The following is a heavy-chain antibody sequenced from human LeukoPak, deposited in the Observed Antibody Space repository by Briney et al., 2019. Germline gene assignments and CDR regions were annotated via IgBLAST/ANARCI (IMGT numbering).Heavy chain of an antibody. CDR3: AKGGPTGDLRSPRRDY. Sequence: PGGSLRLSCAVSGFAFSSYAMSWVRQAPGEGLEWGSVISASAGSTYYADSGKGRFTISRDNSKNTLYLQMNSLRAHDTAVYYCAKGGPTGDLRSPRRDYWGQGTLVTVSS. CDR2: ISASAGST. V-gene: IGHV3-23*01. CDR1: GFAFSSYA. D-gene: IGHD1-1*01. J-gene: IGHJ4*02.